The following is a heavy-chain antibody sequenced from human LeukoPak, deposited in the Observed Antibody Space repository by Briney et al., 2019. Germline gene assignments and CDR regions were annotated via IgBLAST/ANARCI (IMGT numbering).Heavy chain of an antibody. CDR2: IYHSGNS. D-gene: IGHD3-16*01. CDR1: GYSISSAYF. Sequence: PSETLSLTCTVSGYSISSAYFWGWIRQPPGKGLEWIGSIYHSGNSYSNPSLRSRVTISLDTSKNQFSLKLSSVTAADTAVYYCASGGGYGDYRWFDPWGQGTLVTVSS. CDR3: ASGGGYGDYRWFDP. J-gene: IGHJ5*02. V-gene: IGHV4-38-2*02.